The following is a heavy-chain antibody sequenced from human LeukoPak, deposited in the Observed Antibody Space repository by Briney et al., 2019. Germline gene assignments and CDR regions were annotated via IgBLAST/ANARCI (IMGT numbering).Heavy chain of an antibody. CDR3: ARDGIMAYPNPMGPDY. J-gene: IGHJ4*02. V-gene: IGHV3-7*05. D-gene: IGHD2-8*01. CDR2: IKQDGREK. Sequence: GGSLRLSCAASGFTFSSYWMSWGRQAPGKGLEWVANIKQDGREKYYVASVKGRFTISRDNAKNSLYLQMNRLRAEDTAVYYCARDGIMAYPNPMGPDYWGQGALVAVSS. CDR1: GFTFSSYW.